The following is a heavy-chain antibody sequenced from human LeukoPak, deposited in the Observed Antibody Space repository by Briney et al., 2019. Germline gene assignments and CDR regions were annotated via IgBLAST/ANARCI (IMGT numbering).Heavy chain of an antibody. V-gene: IGHV4-34*01. CDR2: INHSGSS. Sequence: PSETLSLTCAVYGGAFRGYYWNWIRQSPAKGLEWIGEINHSGSSDYNRSLERRVTISVDMSKNQVSLNLNSVTAADTAVYYCARGITMARGVIQYYYYGMDVWGQGTTVTVSS. CDR1: GGAFRGYY. CDR3: ARGITMARGVIQYYYYGMDV. J-gene: IGHJ6*02. D-gene: IGHD3-10*01.